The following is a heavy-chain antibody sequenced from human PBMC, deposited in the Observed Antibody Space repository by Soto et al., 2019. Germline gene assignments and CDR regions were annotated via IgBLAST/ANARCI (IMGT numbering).Heavy chain of an antibody. CDR2: ITGSGKSA. J-gene: IGHJ6*02. V-gene: IGHV3-23*01. CDR3: AVHLGQNYYTMDV. CDR1: GFTFSTFV. Sequence: GGSLRLSCAASGFTFSTFVMTWVRQVPGEGLEWISSITGSGKSAYYADSVKGRVTISRDNSKNTLYLQISSLGVDDTAVYHCAVHLGQNYYTMDVWGHVTTVTVSS.